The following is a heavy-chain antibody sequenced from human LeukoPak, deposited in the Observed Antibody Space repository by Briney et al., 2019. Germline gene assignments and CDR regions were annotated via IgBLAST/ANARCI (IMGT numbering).Heavy chain of an antibody. D-gene: IGHD6-13*01. CDR2: SSSSGRTI. CDR1: GYTFSSYE. CDR3: ARERSDSSSWYVFDY. V-gene: IGHV3-48*03. J-gene: IGHJ4*02. Sequence: GGSLRLSCAASGYTFSSYEMHWVRQAPGKGLEWVSYSSSSGRTIYYADSVKGRFTISRDNAKNTLYLQMNSLRAEDTAVLYCARERSDSSSWYVFDYWGQGTLVTVSS.